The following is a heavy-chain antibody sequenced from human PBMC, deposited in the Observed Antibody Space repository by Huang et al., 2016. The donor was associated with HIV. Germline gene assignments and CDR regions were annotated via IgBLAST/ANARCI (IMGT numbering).Heavy chain of an antibody. J-gene: IGHJ4*02. Sequence: EVPLAESGGGLIQPGGSLRLSCAAFGFSVSDSYMSWVRQAPGKGLELVSLIYSGGRTYYADSVKGRFTLSRDNSKNTLYLQMNSLRAEDTAVYYCARLHGYSSGWIDYWGQGTLVTVSS. CDR3: ARLHGYSSGWIDY. CDR1: GFSVSDSY. D-gene: IGHD6-19*01. CDR2: IYSGGRT. V-gene: IGHV3-53*01.